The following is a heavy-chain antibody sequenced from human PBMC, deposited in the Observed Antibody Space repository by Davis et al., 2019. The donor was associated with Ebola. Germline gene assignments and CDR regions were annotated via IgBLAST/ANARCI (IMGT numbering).Heavy chain of an antibody. Sequence: ASVKVSCKASGYTFTSYDINWVRQATGQGLEWMGWMNPNSGNTGYAQKFQGRVTMTRNTSISTAYMELGSLRSEDTAVYYCARVGGSGSYYYYYGMDVWGQGTTVTVSS. CDR3: ARVGGSGSYYYYYGMDV. CDR1: GYTFTSYD. CDR2: MNPNSGNT. J-gene: IGHJ6*02. V-gene: IGHV1-8*01. D-gene: IGHD3-10*01.